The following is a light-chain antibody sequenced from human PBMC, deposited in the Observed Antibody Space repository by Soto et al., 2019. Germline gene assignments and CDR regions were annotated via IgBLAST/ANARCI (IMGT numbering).Light chain of an antibody. Sequence: EIVLTQSPATLSLSPGERAPLSCRASQSVSSYLAWYPQNPGQAPRLLIYDASNRATGIPARFSGSGSGTDFTLTISSLEPEDFAVYYCQQRSNWPALTFGGGTKVDIK. CDR3: QQRSNWPALT. J-gene: IGKJ4*01. CDR1: QSVSSY. V-gene: IGKV3-11*01. CDR2: DAS.